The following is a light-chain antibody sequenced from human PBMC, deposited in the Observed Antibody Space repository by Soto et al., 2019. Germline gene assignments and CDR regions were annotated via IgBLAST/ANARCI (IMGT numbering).Light chain of an antibody. Sequence: DIQMTQSPSSLSASVGDRVIITCRASQSVSRYLNWYQQKLGKAPKLLISSASNLQSGVPSRFSGSGSGTEFTLTISGLEVEDFAIYFCQQSFTTPPYTFGQGTRL. J-gene: IGKJ2*01. CDR2: SAS. CDR3: QQSFTTPPYT. V-gene: IGKV1-39*01. CDR1: QSVSRY.